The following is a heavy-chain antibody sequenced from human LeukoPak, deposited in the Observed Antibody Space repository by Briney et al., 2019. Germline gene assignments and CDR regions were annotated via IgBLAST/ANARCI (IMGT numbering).Heavy chain of an antibody. CDR2: ISYDGSNK. CDR1: GFTFSSYA. D-gene: IGHD2-2*01. V-gene: IGHV3-30-3*01. Sequence: GGSLRLSCAASGFTFSSYAMHWVRQAPGKGLEWVAVISYDGSNKYYADSVKGRFTISRDNSKNTLYLQMNSLRAEDTAVYYCARGSTSDWPLDHWGQETLVTISS. CDR3: ARGSTSDWPLDH. J-gene: IGHJ4*02.